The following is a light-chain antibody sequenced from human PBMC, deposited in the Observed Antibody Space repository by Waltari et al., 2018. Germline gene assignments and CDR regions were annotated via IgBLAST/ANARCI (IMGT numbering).Light chain of an antibody. J-gene: IGKJ1*01. V-gene: IGKV3-15*01. Sequence: EIVMTQSPATLSVSPGERATLSCRASQSVGSKLAGYQQKPGQAPRLLIYGASTRATGIPARFSGSGSGTEFTLTISSLQSEDFAVYYCHQYNNWPRTFGQGTKVEIK. CDR1: QSVGSK. CDR2: GAS. CDR3: HQYNNWPRT.